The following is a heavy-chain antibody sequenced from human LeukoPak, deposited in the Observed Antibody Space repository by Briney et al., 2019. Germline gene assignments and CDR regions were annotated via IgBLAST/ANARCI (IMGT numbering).Heavy chain of an antibody. CDR3: ARHRGVITIFGVVTRRYYFDY. CDR2: IYTSGST. J-gene: IGHJ4*02. V-gene: IGHV4-4*07. D-gene: IGHD3-3*01. CDR1: GGSISSYY. Sequence: PSETLSLTCTVSGGSISSYYWSWIRQPAGKGLEWIGRIYTSGSTNYNPSLKSRVTISVDTSKNQFSLKLSSVTAADTAVYYCARHRGVITIFGVVTRRYYFDYWGQGTLVTVSS.